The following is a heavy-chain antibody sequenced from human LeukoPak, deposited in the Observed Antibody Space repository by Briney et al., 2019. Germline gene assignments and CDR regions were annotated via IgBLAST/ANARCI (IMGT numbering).Heavy chain of an antibody. CDR3: ARDRDCSGGSCYGY. J-gene: IGHJ4*02. Sequence: GGSLRLSCAASGFTFSSNYMSWVRQAPGKGLEWVSVIYSGGSTYYADSVKGRFTISRDNSKNTLYLQMNSLRAEDTAVYYCARDRDCSGGSCYGYWGQGTLVTVSS. CDR2: IYSGGST. D-gene: IGHD2-15*01. CDR1: GFTFSSNY. V-gene: IGHV3-66*01.